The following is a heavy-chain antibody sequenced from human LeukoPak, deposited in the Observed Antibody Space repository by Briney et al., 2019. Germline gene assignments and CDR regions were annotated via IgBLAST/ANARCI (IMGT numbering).Heavy chain of an antibody. CDR1: GFTFSSYA. J-gene: IGHJ4*02. Sequence: PGGSLRLSCAASGFTFSSYAMSWVRQAPGKGLEWVSAISGSGSSTNYADSVKGRFTISRDNSKNTLYLQMNSLRAEDTAVYYCAKDGGSWLNYFDYWGQGTLVTVSS. CDR2: ISGSGSST. D-gene: IGHD6-13*01. CDR3: AKDGGSWLNYFDY. V-gene: IGHV3-23*01.